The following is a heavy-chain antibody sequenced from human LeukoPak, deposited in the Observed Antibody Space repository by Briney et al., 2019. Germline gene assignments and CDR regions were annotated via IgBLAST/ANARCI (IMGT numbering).Heavy chain of an antibody. J-gene: IGHJ4*02. V-gene: IGHV3-23*01. CDR1: GFTLGSYA. CDR2: ISGLDGTT. D-gene: IGHD3-16*02. CDR3: ARDFELSH. Sequence: AGGSLRLSCAASGFTLGSYAMSWVRQAPGKGLEWVSSISGLDGTTFYADSVKGRFTISRDSSKNTLYLQINSLRAEDTAVYYCARDFELSHWGQGTLVTVSS.